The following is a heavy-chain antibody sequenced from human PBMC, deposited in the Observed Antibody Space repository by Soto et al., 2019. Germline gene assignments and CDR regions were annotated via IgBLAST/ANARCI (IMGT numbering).Heavy chain of an antibody. V-gene: IGHV1-69*02. CDR1: VGTFSSYT. CDR3: AGTTVVVVAATKYYMDV. Sequence: SVKVSCKASVGTFSSYTISWVRQAPGQGLERMGRIIPILGIANYAQKFQGRVTITADKSTSTAYMELSSLRSEDTAVYYCAGTTVVVVAATKYYMDVWGQGTTVTVSS. D-gene: IGHD2-15*01. CDR2: IIPILGIA. J-gene: IGHJ6*03.